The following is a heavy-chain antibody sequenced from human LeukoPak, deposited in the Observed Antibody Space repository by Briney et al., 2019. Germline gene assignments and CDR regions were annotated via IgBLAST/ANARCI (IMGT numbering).Heavy chain of an antibody. V-gene: IGHV4-61*02. CDR3: ARVTDGGGDPYRWFDP. CDR1: GGSISSGSYY. D-gene: IGHD2-21*02. Sequence: PSQTLSLTCTVSGGSISSGSYYWSWIRQPAGKGLEWIGRIYTSGSTNYNPSLKSRVTISVDTSKNQFSLKLSSVTAADTAVYYCARVTDGGGDPYRWFDPWGQGTLVTVSS. J-gene: IGHJ5*02. CDR2: IYTSGST.